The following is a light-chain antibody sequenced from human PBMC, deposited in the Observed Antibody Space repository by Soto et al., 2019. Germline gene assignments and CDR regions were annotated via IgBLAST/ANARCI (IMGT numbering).Light chain of an antibody. V-gene: IGKV3-15*01. CDR1: QSVRGN. CDR2: GAS. CDR3: QHYDYCHRT. J-gene: IGKJ1*01. Sequence: EIVMTQSPATLSVSPGERATLSCRASQSVRGNLAWYQQKPGQSPRLLIFGASTRATGVPDRFSGSGSGAEFILTISSLKSEDFAIYYCQHYDYCHRTFGLGTNVEVK.